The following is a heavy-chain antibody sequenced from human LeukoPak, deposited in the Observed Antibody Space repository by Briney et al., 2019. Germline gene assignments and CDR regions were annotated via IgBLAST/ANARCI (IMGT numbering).Heavy chain of an antibody. CDR2: IYYSGST. CDR3: ARAKGPGFGYVVDY. J-gene: IGHJ4*02. CDR1: GGSISSGGYY. D-gene: IGHD3-22*01. Sequence: SQTLSLTCTVSGGSISSGGYYWSWLRQPPGKGLEWIGYIYYSGSTNYNPSLKRRVTISVDTSKHQFSLKLSSVTAADTAVYYCARAKGPGFGYVVDYWGQGTLVTVSS. V-gene: IGHV4-61*08.